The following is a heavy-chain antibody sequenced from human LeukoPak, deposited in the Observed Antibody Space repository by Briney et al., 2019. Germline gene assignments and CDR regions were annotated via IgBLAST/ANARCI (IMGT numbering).Heavy chain of an antibody. V-gene: IGHV1-2*02. CDR2: INPNSGGT. Sequence: GASVKVSCKASGYTFTGYYMHWVRQAPGQGLEWMGWINPNSGGTNYAQKFQGRVTMTRDTSISTAYMELSRLRSDDTAVYYCARDLRVSSWYFYDYYYYMDVWGKGTTVTVSS. D-gene: IGHD6-13*01. J-gene: IGHJ6*03. CDR3: ARDLRVSSWYFYDYYYYMDV. CDR1: GYTFTGYY.